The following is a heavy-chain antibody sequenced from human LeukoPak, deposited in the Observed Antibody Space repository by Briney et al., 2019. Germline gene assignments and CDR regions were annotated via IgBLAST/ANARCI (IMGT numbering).Heavy chain of an antibody. D-gene: IGHD2-21*02. V-gene: IGHV1-46*01. CDR3: ARGGVTATQRLDY. CDR1: VYTFTSYY. CDR2: INSSGGST. Sequence: ASVKVSCKASVYTFTSYYMHWVRQAPGQGLEWMGIINSSGGSTSYAQKFPGRVTMTRDTSTSTVYMELSSLRSEDTAVYYCARGGVTATQRLDYWGQGTLVTVSS. J-gene: IGHJ4*02.